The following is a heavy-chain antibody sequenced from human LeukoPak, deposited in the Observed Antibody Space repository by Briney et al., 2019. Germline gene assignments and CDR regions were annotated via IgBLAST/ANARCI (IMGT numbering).Heavy chain of an antibody. D-gene: IGHD3-16*02. CDR3: ARLWNYDYIWGSYRFFDY. CDR2: INHSGST. V-gene: IGHV4-34*01. J-gene: IGHJ4*02. Sequence: SETLSLACAVYGGSFSGYYWSWIRQPPGKGLEWIGEINHSGSTNYNPSLKSRVTISVDTSKNQFSLKLSSVTAADTAVYYCARLWNYDYIWGSYRFFDYWGQGILVTVSS. CDR1: GGSFSGYY.